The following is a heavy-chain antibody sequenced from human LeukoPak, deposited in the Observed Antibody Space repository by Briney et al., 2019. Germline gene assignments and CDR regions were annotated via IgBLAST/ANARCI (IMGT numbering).Heavy chain of an antibody. J-gene: IGHJ4*02. Sequence: SETLSLTCTVSGGSISSCYWSWIRQPPGKGLEWIGYIYYSGSTNYNPSLKSRVTISVDTSKNQFSLKLSSVTAADTAVYYCARGGYCSSTSCYGATYYFDYWGQGTLVTVSS. D-gene: IGHD2-2*01. CDR2: IYYSGST. CDR3: ARGGYCSSTSCYGATYYFDY. V-gene: IGHV4-59*01. CDR1: GGSISSCY.